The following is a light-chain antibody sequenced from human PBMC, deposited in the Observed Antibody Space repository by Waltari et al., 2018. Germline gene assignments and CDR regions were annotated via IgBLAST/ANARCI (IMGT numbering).Light chain of an antibody. CDR2: AAS. Sequence: IEMTQSPSSLSASVGFRFTITCRASQAISGYLNWYQQKPGRAPKLLIYAASSLQSGVPSRFSGSGYGTDFTLTISSLQPEDFAIYSCQQSSSSPHTFGGGTKVEMK. CDR3: QQSSSSPHT. CDR1: QAISGY. J-gene: IGKJ4*01. V-gene: IGKV1-39*01.